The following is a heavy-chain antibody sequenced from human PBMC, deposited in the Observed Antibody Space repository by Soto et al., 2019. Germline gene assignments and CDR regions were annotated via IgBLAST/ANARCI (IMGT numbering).Heavy chain of an antibody. V-gene: IGHV1-18*04. CDR2: ISAYNGNT. D-gene: IGHD3-22*01. J-gene: IGHJ6*02. CDR3: AAYDSSGYYQGPHYYYYGMDV. CDR1: GYTFTSYG. Sequence: GASVNVSCKASGYTFTSYGISWVRQAPGQGLEWMGWISAYNGNTNYAQKLQGRVTMTTDTSTSTAYMELRSLRSEDTAVYYCAAYDSSGYYQGPHYYYYGMDVWGQGTTVTVSS.